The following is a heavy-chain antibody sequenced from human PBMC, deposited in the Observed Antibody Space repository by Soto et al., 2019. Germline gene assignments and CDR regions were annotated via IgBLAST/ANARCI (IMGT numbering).Heavy chain of an antibody. Sequence: QVQLQQWGAGLLKPSETLSLTCAVFGGSVNSGNYYWSWIRQPPGKGLEWIGEMSQSGGTHFNPSLKSRVTISVDTSKNQFSLKMSSVTAADTALYYCARVERGTATTVVDAFDIWGPGTMVTVSS. CDR1: GGSVNSGNYY. CDR3: ARVERGTATTVVDAFDI. V-gene: IGHV4-34*01. D-gene: IGHD1-1*01. CDR2: MSQSGGT. J-gene: IGHJ3*02.